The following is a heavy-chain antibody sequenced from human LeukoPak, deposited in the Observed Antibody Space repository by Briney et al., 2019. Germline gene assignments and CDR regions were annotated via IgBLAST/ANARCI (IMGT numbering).Heavy chain of an antibody. Sequence: ASVKVSCKASGGTFSSYAISWVRQAPGQGLEWMGRIIPILGIANYAQKFQGRVTITADKSTSTAYMELSSLRSEDTAVYYRARDPDTAGYFDYWGQGTLVTVSS. CDR1: GGTFSSYA. CDR2: IIPILGIA. D-gene: IGHD5-18*01. V-gene: IGHV1-69*04. J-gene: IGHJ4*02. CDR3: ARDPDTAGYFDY.